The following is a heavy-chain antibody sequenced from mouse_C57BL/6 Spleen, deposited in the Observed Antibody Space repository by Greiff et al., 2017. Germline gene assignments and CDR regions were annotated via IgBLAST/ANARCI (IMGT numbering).Heavy chain of an antibody. D-gene: IGHD1-1*01. Sequence: QVQLKQSGAELVRPGASVTLSCKASGYTFTDYEMHWVKQTPVHGLEWIGAIDPETGGTAYNQKFKGKGILTADKSSSTAYMELRSLTSEDSAVYYCTSFITTVSPWFAYWGQGTLVTVSA. CDR1: GYTFTDYE. CDR3: TSFITTVSPWFAY. J-gene: IGHJ3*01. CDR2: IDPETGGT. V-gene: IGHV1-15*01.